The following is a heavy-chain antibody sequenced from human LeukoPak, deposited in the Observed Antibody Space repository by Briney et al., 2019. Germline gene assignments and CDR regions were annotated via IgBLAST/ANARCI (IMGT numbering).Heavy chain of an antibody. Sequence: GGSLRLSCVVSGLSFNKDVMSWFRQAPGKGLEWVAVISYDGSNKYYADSVKGRFTISRDNSKNTLYLQMNSLRAEDTAVYYCARAPRGRYCSGGSCYYLDYWGQGTLVTVSS. D-gene: IGHD2-15*01. V-gene: IGHV3-30-3*01. CDR3: ARAPRGRYCSGGSCYYLDY. CDR2: ISYDGSNK. J-gene: IGHJ4*02. CDR1: GLSFNKDV.